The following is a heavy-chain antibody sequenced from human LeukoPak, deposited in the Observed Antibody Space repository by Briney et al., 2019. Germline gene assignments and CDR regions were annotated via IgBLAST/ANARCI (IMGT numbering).Heavy chain of an antibody. CDR3: ARDHALWSNCFDY. J-gene: IGHJ4*02. Sequence: ASVKVSCKASGYTFTGYYMHWVRQAPGQGLEWMGWINPNSGGTNYAQKFQGRVTMTRDTSISTGYMELSRLRSDDTAVYYCARDHALWSNCFDYWGQGTLVTVSS. CDR1: GYTFTGYY. D-gene: IGHD2/OR15-2a*01. V-gene: IGHV1-2*02. CDR2: INPNSGGT.